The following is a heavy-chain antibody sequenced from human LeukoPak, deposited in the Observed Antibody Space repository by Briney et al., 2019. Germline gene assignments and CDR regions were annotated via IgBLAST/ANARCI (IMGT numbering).Heavy chain of an antibody. CDR1: GGSMTSYY. V-gene: IGHV4-59*01. CDR3: ARVYYYGSGSYYNGYYFDY. Sequence: SETLSLTCTVSGGSMTSYYWSWIRQPPGKGLEWIGYIYYSGSTNYNPSLKSRVTISVDTSKNQLSLKLSSVTAADTAVYYCARVYYYGSGSYYNGYYFDYWGQGTLVTVSS. D-gene: IGHD3-10*01. CDR2: IYYSGST. J-gene: IGHJ4*02.